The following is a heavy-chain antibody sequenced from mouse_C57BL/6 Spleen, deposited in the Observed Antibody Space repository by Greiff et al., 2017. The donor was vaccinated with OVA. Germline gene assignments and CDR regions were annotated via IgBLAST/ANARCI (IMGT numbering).Heavy chain of an antibody. J-gene: IGHJ4*01. CDR2: IWRGGST. CDR1: GFSLTSYG. Sequence: QVQLQQSGPGLVQPSQSLSITCTVSGFSLTSYGVHWVRQPPGKGLEWLGVIWRGGSTDYNAAFISRLSISKDNSKSPVFFKMNSLQADDTAIYYCAKGGILRYYYAMDYWGQGTSVTVSS. V-gene: IGHV2-4*01. CDR3: AKGGILRYYYAMDY. D-gene: IGHD1-1*01.